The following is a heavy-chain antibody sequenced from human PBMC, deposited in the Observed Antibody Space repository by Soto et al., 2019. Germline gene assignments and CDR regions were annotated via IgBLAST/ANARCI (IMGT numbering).Heavy chain of an antibody. V-gene: IGHV4-30-4*01. CDR3: ARGNYSDYRSSFDF. CDR2: IFHSGRT. CDR1: DDSISSGDYY. D-gene: IGHD4-17*01. J-gene: IGHJ4*02. Sequence: SETLSLTCTVSDDSISSGDYYWTWIRQPPGKGLEWIGYIFHSGRTDYNPSPTSRVTISVDTSKNIFSLRVNSVTAADTAVYYCARGNYSDYRSSFDFWGQGALVTVSS.